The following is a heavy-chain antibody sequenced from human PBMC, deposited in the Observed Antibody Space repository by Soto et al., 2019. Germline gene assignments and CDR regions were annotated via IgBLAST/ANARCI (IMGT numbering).Heavy chain of an antibody. CDR3: ARVQATATTFSLDY. D-gene: IGHD4-17*01. V-gene: IGHV1-3*04. CDR1: GYTFTSYA. CDR2: INTGNYNT. Sequence: QVQLVQSGAEVKKSGASVKVSCKASGYTFTSYAMHWVRQAPGQRLEWMGWINTGNYNTKYSQKFQGRVTITRDTSASTAYMELNSLRSEDTAVYYCARVQATATTFSLDYWGQGTLVTVSS. J-gene: IGHJ4*02.